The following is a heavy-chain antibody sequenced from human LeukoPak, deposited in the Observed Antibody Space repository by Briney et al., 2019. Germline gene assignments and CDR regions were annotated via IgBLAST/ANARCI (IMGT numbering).Heavy chain of an antibody. V-gene: IGHV4-4*07. Sequence: PSETLSLTCTVSGGSISSYYWSWIRQPAGKGLEWIGRIYTSGSTNYNPSLKSRVTMSVDTSKNQFSLKLSSVTAADTAVYYCAREASGWPGAAFPMFDYWGQGTLVTVSS. CDR3: AREASGWPGAAFPMFDY. D-gene: IGHD6-19*01. CDR2: IYTSGST. J-gene: IGHJ4*02. CDR1: GGSISSYY.